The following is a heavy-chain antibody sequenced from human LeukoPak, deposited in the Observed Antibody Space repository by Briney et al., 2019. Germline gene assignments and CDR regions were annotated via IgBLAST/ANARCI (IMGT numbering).Heavy chain of an antibody. CDR3: ASYDSSGYYPYYFDY. CDR1: GYTFTSYD. D-gene: IGHD3-22*01. J-gene: IGHJ4*02. V-gene: IGHV1-69*13. Sequence: SVKVSCKASGYTFTSYDINWVRQAPGQGLEWMGGVIPIFGTANYAQKFQGRVTITADESTSTAYMELSSLRSEDTAVYYCASYDSSGYYPYYFDYWGQGTLVTVSS. CDR2: VIPIFGTA.